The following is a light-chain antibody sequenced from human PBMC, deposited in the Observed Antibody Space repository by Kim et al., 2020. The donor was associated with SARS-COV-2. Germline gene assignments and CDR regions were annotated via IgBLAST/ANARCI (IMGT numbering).Light chain of an antibody. V-gene: IGLV3-9*01. Sequence: SYELTQPLSVSVALGQTARITCGGNNIGNRNVRWFQQKPGQAPVLVIYRDTNRPSGIPERFSGSNSGNTATLTISRAQAGDEADYYCQVWDSSSYVFGTGTKVTVL. CDR2: RDT. CDR3: QVWDSSSYV. CDR1: NIGNRN. J-gene: IGLJ1*01.